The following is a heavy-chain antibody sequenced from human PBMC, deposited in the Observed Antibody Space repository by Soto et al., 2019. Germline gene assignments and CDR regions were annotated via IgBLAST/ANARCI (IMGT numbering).Heavy chain of an antibody. D-gene: IGHD6-13*01. CDR2: INHSGST. CDR1: GGSFSGYY. V-gene: IGHV4-34*01. CDR3: ARGSRAAAASNWFDP. J-gene: IGHJ5*02. Sequence: LSLTCAVYGGSFSGYYWSWIRQPPGKGLEWIGEINHSGSTNYNPSLKSRVTISVDTSKNQFSLKLSSVTAADTAVYYCARGSRAAAASNWFDPWGQGTLVTVSS.